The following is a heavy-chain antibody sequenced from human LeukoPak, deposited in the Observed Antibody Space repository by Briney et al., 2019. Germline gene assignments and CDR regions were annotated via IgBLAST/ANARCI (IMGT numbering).Heavy chain of an antibody. CDR2: ISDSGGST. CDR3: AKDLALTARRGDSFDY. CDR1: GFTFSSYA. Sequence: GGSLRLSCAASGFTFSSYAMSWVRQAPGKGLEWVSAISDSGGSTYYADSVKGRFTISRDNSKNTLYLQMNSLRAEDTAVYYCAKDLALTARRGDSFDYWGQGTLVTVSS. D-gene: IGHD4/OR15-4a*01. V-gene: IGHV3-23*01. J-gene: IGHJ4*02.